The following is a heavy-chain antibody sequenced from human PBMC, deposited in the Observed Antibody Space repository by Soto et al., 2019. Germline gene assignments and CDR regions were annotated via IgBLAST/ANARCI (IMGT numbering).Heavy chain of an antibody. CDR3: NPNYDKWSGFSS. V-gene: IGHV3-15*07. CDR2: IKSETDGGTT. D-gene: IGHD3-3*01. CDR1: GFTFSNAW. J-gene: IGHJ5*02. Sequence: EVHLMESGGGLAKPGGSLRLSCAGSGFTFSNAWMNWVRQAPGKGLEWVGRIKSETDGGTTDYVASVKGRFSISRDDSKNTVFLQLDSLKTEDTAVYYCNPNYDKWSGFSSWGQGTLVAVSS.